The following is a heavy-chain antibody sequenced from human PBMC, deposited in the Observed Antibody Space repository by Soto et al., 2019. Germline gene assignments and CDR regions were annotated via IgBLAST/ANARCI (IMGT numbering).Heavy chain of an antibody. J-gene: IGHJ6*02. CDR1: GGSISSYY. D-gene: IGHD2-21*01. V-gene: IGHV4-59*06. Sequence: PSETLSLTCSVSGGSISSYYWSWIRQPPGKGLEWIGYIYYSGTTYYNPSLKSRVTISVDTSKNQFSLKLSSVTAADTAVYYCAASCVACGGLNYSGMEVGGQGTTVTVSS. CDR2: IYYSGTT. CDR3: AASCVACGGLNYSGMEV.